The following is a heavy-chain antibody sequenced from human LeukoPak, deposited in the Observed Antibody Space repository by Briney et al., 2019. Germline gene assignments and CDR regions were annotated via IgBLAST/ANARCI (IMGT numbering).Heavy chain of an antibody. Sequence: SVKVSCKASGGTFSSYAISWVRQAPGQGLEWMGRIIPILGIANYAQKFQGRVTITADKSTSTAYMELSSLRSEDTAVYYCARDPLPSLRQGNLGLRWGQGTLVTVSS. J-gene: IGHJ4*02. CDR2: IIPILGIA. D-gene: IGHD4-23*01. CDR1: GGTFSSYA. V-gene: IGHV1-69*04. CDR3: ARDPLPSLRQGNLGLR.